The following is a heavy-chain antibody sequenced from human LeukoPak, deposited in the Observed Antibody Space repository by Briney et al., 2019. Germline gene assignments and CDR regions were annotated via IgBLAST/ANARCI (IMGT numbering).Heavy chain of an antibody. J-gene: IGHJ3*02. D-gene: IGHD3-10*01. CDR3: ARQTWVRDYYGSGSYFPDAFDI. Sequence: SETLSLTCTVSGGSISSSSYYWGWIRQPPGKGLEWIGSIYYSGSTYYNPSLKSRVTISVDTSKNQFSLKPSSVTAAHTAVYYCARQTWVRDYYGSGSYFPDAFDIWGQGTMVTVSS. CDR2: IYYSGST. CDR1: GGSISSSSYY. V-gene: IGHV4-39*01.